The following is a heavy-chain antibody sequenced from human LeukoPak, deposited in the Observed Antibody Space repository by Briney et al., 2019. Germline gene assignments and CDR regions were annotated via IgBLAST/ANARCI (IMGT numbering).Heavy chain of an antibody. V-gene: IGHV4-39*07. CDR1: GVSISSSSYS. CDR3: ARESYCTNGVCYRGNWFDP. J-gene: IGHJ5*02. Sequence: PSETLSLTCTVSGVSISSSSYSWGWVRQPPGKGLEWIGSIYYSGSTYYNPSLKSRVTISVDTSKNQFSLKLSSVTAADTAVYYCARESYCTNGVCYRGNWFDPWGQGTLVTVSS. CDR2: IYYSGST. D-gene: IGHD2-8*01.